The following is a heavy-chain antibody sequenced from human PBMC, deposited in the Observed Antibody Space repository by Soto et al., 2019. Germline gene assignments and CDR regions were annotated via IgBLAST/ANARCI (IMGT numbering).Heavy chain of an antibody. CDR3: AKWAGGFDY. CDR1: GFTFSGYG. V-gene: IGHV3-30*18. CDR2: ISYDGSYK. Sequence: QVQLVESGGGVVQPGRSLRLSCAASGFTFSGYGMHWVRQAPGKGLEWVAVISYDGSYKYYADSVKGRFTISRDNSKNTLYLQVNSLRAEDTAVYYCAKWAGGFDYWGQGTLVTVSS. J-gene: IGHJ4*02.